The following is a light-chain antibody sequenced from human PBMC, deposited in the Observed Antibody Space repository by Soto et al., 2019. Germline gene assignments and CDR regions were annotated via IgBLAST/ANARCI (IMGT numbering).Light chain of an antibody. CDR1: QSVSNY. J-gene: IGKJ1*01. CDR2: DAS. V-gene: IGKV3-11*01. CDR3: QQRSHWPLRT. Sequence: EIVLTQSPATLSLSPGERATLSCRASQSVSNYLAWYQQKPGQAPRLLIYDASNRATGIPARFSGRGSGTDFTLTINSLQPEDFAVYYCQQRSHWPLRTFGQGTRVEIK.